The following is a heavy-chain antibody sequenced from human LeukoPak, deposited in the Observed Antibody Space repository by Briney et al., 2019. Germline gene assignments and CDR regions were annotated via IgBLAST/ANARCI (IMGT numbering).Heavy chain of an antibody. CDR1: GFTFSSYE. J-gene: IGHJ1*01. V-gene: IGHV3-48*03. CDR3: ARGESLFQH. Sequence: PGGSLRLSCAASGFTFSSYEMNWVRQAPGKGLEWVSYISSSGSTIYYADSVKGRFTISRDNAKSSLYLQMNSLRAEDTAVYYCARGESLFQHWGQGTLVTVSS. CDR2: ISSSGSTI.